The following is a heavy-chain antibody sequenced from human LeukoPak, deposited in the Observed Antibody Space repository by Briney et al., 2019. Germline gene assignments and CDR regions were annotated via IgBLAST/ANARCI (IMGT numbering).Heavy chain of an antibody. CDR2: ISRNSATM. V-gene: IGHV3-9*01. J-gene: IGHJ4*02. Sequence: PGGSLRLSCAASGFTFDDYAMHWVRQAPGKGLEWVSGISRNSATMAYAHSVKGRFIISRDNAKNSLYLQMDSLRAEDTALYYCAKDTRPIAAAVGGPFDYWGQGTLVTVSP. CDR1: GFTFDDYA. CDR3: AKDTRPIAAAVGGPFDY. D-gene: IGHD6-13*01.